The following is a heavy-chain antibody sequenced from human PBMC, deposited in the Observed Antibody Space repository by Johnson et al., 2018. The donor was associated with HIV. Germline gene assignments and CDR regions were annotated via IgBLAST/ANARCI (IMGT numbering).Heavy chain of an antibody. Sequence: VQLVESGGGLVQPGGSLRLSCAASGFTVSKNYMTWVRQAPGKGLEWGSIIYSGGNTYYADSVKGRFTISRDNSTNTLYLQMNSLRAEDTAVYYCARGRTLITGTTFLFPVDIWGQGTMVTVSS. CDR1: GFTVSKNY. CDR3: ARGRTLITGTTFLFPVDI. D-gene: IGHD1-7*01. V-gene: IGHV3-66*01. J-gene: IGHJ3*02. CDR2: IYSGGNT.